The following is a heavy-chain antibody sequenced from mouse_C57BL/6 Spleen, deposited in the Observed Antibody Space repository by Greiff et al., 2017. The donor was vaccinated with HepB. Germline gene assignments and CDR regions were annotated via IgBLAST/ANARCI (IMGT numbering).Heavy chain of an antibody. V-gene: IGHV1-18*01. CDR3: ARSGYGSSYAMDY. D-gene: IGHD1-1*01. Sequence: VQLQQSGPELVKPGTSVKIPCKASGYTFTDYNMDWVKQSHGKSLEWIGDINPNNGGTIYNQKFKGKATLTVDKSSSTAYMELRSLTSEDTAVYYCARSGYGSSYAMDYWGQGTSVTVSS. CDR1: GYTFTDYN. J-gene: IGHJ4*01. CDR2: INPNNGGT.